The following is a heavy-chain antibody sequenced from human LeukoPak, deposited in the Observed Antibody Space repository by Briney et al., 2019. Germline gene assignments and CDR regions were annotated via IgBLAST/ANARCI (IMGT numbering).Heavy chain of an antibody. CDR3: AKDMKAMATNWFDP. Sequence: GGSLRLSCAASGFTFDDYAMHWVRQAPGKGLEWVSGISWNSGSIGYADSVKGRFTISRDNAKNSLYLQMNSLRAEDTALYYCAKDMKAMATNWFDPWGQGTLSPSPQ. D-gene: IGHD5-18*01. CDR2: ISWNSGSI. J-gene: IGHJ5*02. CDR1: GFTFDDYA. V-gene: IGHV3-9*01.